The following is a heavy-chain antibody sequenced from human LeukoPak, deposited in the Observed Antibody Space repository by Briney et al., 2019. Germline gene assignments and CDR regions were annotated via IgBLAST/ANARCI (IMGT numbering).Heavy chain of an antibody. V-gene: IGHV4-34*01. Sequence: PSETLSLTCAVYGGSFSGYYWSWIRQPPGEGLEWTGEINHSGSTNYNPSLKSRVTISVDTSKNQFSLKLSSVTAADTAVYYCATTAAGTGDWFDPWGQGTLVTVSS. CDR2: INHSGST. J-gene: IGHJ5*02. CDR1: GGSFSGYY. CDR3: ATTAAGTGDWFDP. D-gene: IGHD6-13*01.